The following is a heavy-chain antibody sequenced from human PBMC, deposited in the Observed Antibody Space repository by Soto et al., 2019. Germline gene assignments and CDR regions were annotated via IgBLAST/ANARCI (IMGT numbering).Heavy chain of an antibody. J-gene: IGHJ6*02. CDR2: MNPNSGNT. V-gene: IGHV1-8*01. D-gene: IGHD2-2*02. CDR3: ARGGYCSSTSCYTYYYYGMDV. Sequence: QVQLVQSGAEVKKPGASVKVSCKASGYTFTSYDINWVRQATGQGLEWMGWMNPNSGNTGYAQKFQGGVTMTRNTSISTAYRELSSLRSEDTAVYYCARGGYCSSTSCYTYYYYGMDVWGQGTTVTVSS. CDR1: GYTFTSYD.